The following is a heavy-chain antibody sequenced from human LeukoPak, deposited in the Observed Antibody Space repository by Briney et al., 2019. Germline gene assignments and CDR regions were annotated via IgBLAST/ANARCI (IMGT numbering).Heavy chain of an antibody. D-gene: IGHD3-22*01. J-gene: IGHJ6*03. V-gene: IGHV4-39*07. CDR3: TRGSIAYYYMDV. CDR2: IYYSGST. CDR1: GGSISSSSYY. Sequence: SETLSPSRTVAGGSISSSSYYWGWIRQPPGKGLEWIGRIYYSGSTYYNPYLTSRGTISVDTSKNQFSLKLSSVTAADTAVYYCTRGSIAYYYMDVWGKGTTVTISS.